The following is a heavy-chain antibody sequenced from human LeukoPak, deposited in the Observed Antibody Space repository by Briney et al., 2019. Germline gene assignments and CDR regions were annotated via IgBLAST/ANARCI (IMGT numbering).Heavy chain of an antibody. J-gene: IGHJ4*02. Sequence: SGGSLRLSCAASGFTFSNAWMTWVRQAPGKGLEWVANIKPDGSEKYYVDSVKGRFTISRDNAKNSLYLHMNSLTAEDTAVYYCARVHADWGQGTLVTVSS. V-gene: IGHV3-7*01. CDR1: GFTFSNAW. CDR2: IKPDGSEK. CDR3: ARVHAD.